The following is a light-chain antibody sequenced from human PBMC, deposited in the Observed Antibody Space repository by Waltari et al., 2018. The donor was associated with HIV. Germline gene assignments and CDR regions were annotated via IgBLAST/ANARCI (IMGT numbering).Light chain of an antibody. Sequence: NFMLTQPHSVSESPEKTVTISCTRSSGSIASKYVQWYQRRPGSSPTTVIYEDNQRPSGVPDRFSGSIDSSSNSASLTISGLKTEDEADYYCQSYDSSNRVVFGGGTKLTVL. J-gene: IGLJ2*01. CDR1: SGSIASKY. V-gene: IGLV6-57*01. CDR3: QSYDSSNRVV. CDR2: EDN.